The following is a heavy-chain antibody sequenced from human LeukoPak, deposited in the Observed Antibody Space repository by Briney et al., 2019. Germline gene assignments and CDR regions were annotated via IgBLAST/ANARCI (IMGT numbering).Heavy chain of an antibody. CDR1: GFTFSSYA. J-gene: IGHJ4*02. CDR3: AKDRIVVVVAAHDY. D-gene: IGHD2-15*01. CDR2: ISGSGGST. V-gene: IGHV3-23*01. Sequence: GGSLRLSCAASGFTFSSYAMSWVRQAPGKGPEWVSAISGSGGSTYYADSVKGRFTISRDNSKNTLYLQMNSLRAEDTAVYYCAKDRIVVVVAAHDYWGQGTLVTVSS.